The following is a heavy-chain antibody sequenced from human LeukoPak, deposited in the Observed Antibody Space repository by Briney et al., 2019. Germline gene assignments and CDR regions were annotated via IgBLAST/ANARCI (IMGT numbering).Heavy chain of an antibody. V-gene: IGHV3-23*01. J-gene: IGHJ4*02. D-gene: IGHD1-26*01. CDR2: ISESGDKT. CDR1: GFPFSNYA. CDR3: AKQWVDC. Sequence: GGSLRLSCAASGFPFSNYAMNWVRQAPGKGLEWVSSISESGDKTDYADSVRGRFTISRDNSQNTLYLQMNSLRVEDTAIYYCAKQWVDCWGQGTLVTVSS.